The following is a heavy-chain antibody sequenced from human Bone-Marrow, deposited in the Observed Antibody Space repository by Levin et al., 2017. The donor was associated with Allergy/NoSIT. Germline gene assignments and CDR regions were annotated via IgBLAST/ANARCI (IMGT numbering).Heavy chain of an antibody. CDR2: IWNDGSNE. CDR3: ARDLRGYCTGGTCYVLDY. J-gene: IGHJ4*02. D-gene: IGHD2-15*01. CDR1: GFTFSNYG. V-gene: IGHV3-33*01. Sequence: LSLTCAVSGFTFSNYGMHWVRQAPGKGLEWVAVIWNDGSNEYYGDSVKGRFTISRDNSNNILYLQMNSLRVEDTAVYYCARDLRGYCTGGTCYVLDYWGQGTLVTVSS.